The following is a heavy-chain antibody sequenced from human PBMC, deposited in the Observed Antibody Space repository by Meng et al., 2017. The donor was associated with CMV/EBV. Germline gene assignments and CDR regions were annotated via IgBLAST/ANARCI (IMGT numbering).Heavy chain of an antibody. CDR3: AHQLRYFDWVNNWFDP. CDR1: GFPPSTWGVG. Sequence: TPKESGPPPVNPTRTPPLTRTFSGFPPSTWGVGVGRIRQPPGKALEWRALMYWDDDKSYSPSLKSRLTITKDTSKNRVVLTMTNMDPVDTATYYCAHQLRYFDWVNNWFDPWGQGTLVTVSS. J-gene: IGHJ5*02. CDR2: MYWDDDK. V-gene: IGHV2-5*02. D-gene: IGHD3-9*01.